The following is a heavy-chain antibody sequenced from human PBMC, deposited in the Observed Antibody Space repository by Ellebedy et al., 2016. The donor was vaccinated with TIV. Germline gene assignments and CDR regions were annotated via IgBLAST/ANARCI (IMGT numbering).Heavy chain of an antibody. D-gene: IGHD6-19*01. CDR1: GGSISSSNYY. J-gene: IGHJ4*02. CDR2: TYYSGIT. CDR3: ARHGDSGWYVYFDH. Sequence: GSLRLXCSVSGGSISSSNYYWGWIRQPPGKGLEWIGSTYYSGITYYNPSLKSRVTISADTSKNELSLKLTSVTAADTAVYFCARHGDSGWYVYFDHWGRGTLVTVSS. V-gene: IGHV4-39*01.